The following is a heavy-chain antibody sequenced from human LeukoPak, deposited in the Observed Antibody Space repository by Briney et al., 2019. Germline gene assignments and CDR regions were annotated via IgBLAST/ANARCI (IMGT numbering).Heavy chain of an antibody. Sequence: GGSLRLSCAASGFTFSTYWMNWVRQAPGRGLEWVANIKVDGSEEYYTDSVEGRFTISRDNAKNSLYLQMNSLRAEDTAVYYCATEFNYYGSGSYGWGQGTLVTVSS. D-gene: IGHD3-10*01. CDR2: IKVDGSEE. J-gene: IGHJ4*02. V-gene: IGHV3-7*01. CDR1: GFTFSTYW. CDR3: ATEFNYYGSGSYG.